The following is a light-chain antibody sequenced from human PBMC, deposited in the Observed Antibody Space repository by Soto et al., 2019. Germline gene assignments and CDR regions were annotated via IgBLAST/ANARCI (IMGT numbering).Light chain of an antibody. CDR3: QQYGSSRPWT. V-gene: IGKV3-20*01. CDR2: GAS. Sequence: EIVLSQSAGTLSLSPGERATLSCRASQSVSSSYLAWYQQKPGQAPRLLIYGASSRATGIPDRFSGSGSGTDFTLTISRLEPEDFAVYYCQQYGSSRPWTFGQGTKVDIK. J-gene: IGKJ1*01. CDR1: QSVSSSY.